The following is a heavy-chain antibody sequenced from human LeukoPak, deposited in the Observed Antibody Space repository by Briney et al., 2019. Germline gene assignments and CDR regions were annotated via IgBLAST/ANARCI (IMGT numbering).Heavy chain of an antibody. CDR2: INPSGGST. J-gene: IGHJ3*02. D-gene: IGHD4-17*01. V-gene: IGHV1-46*01. CDR3: ARAPKSRQPTVTAYSFDI. Sequence: ASVKVSCKASGYTFTGYYMHWVRQAPGQGLEWMGIINPSGGSTSYAQKFQGRVTMTRDTSTSTVYMELSSLRSEDTAVYYCARAPKSRQPTVTAYSFDIWGQGTMVTVSS. CDR1: GYTFTGYY.